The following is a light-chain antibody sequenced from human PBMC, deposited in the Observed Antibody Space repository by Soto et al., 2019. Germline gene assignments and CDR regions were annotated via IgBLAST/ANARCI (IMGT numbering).Light chain of an antibody. CDR3: QQYNTYPT. Sequence: DIQMTQSPSSVSAYVGDRVTITCRASQGINIWLAWYQQKPGKAPKLLIFHASSLESGVPSRFSGSGSGTESSLTISSLQSDDFATDYCQQYNTYPTFGQGTKVDIK. V-gene: IGKV1-5*01. CDR1: QGINIW. CDR2: HAS. J-gene: IGKJ1*01.